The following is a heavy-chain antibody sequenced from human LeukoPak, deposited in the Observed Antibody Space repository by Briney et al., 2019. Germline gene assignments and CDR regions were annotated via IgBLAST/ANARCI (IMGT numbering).Heavy chain of an antibody. CDR2: IRYDGSVK. V-gene: IGHV3-30*02. Sequence: GGSLRLSCVASGFTVSSNYMSWVRQAPGKGLEWVAFIRYDGSVKYYADSVKGRFTISRDNSKNTLYLQMNSLRTEDTAVYYCAVIRDSDSSGNHYWGQGTLVTVSS. CDR1: GFTVSSNY. J-gene: IGHJ4*02. D-gene: IGHD3-22*01. CDR3: AVIRDSDSSGNHY.